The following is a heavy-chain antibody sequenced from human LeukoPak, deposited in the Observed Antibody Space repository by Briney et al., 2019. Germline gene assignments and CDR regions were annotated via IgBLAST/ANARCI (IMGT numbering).Heavy chain of an antibody. CDR2: INHSGST. D-gene: IGHD3-22*01. V-gene: IGHV4-34*01. J-gene: IGHJ4*02. CDR3: ARGRLVGSSGPFDY. CDR1: GGSFSGYY. Sequence: PSETLSLTCAVCGGSFSGYYWSWLRQPAGKGLEWIGEINHSGSTNYNPSLTSRVTLSVDTSKSQFSLTRTAVTAADTAVYYCARGRLVGSSGPFDYGGQGTLVTVSS.